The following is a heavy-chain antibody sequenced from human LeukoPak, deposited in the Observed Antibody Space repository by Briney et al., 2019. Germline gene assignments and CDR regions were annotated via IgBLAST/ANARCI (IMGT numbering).Heavy chain of an antibody. CDR2: ISSSSSTI. V-gene: IGHV3-48*01. J-gene: IGHJ3*02. CDR1: GFTFSSYS. CDR3: ARDRFAYCSGTSCFDAFDM. Sequence: GGSLRLSCAASGFTFSSYSMNWVRQAPGKGLEWASYISSSSSTIYYADSVKGRFTISRDNAKNSLYLQMNSLRAEDTAVYYCARDRFAYCSGTSCFDAFDMWGQGTMVTVSS. D-gene: IGHD2-2*01.